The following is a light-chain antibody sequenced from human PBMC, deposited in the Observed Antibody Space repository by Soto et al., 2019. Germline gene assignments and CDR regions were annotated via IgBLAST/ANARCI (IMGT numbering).Light chain of an antibody. CDR2: GAS. J-gene: IGKJ3*01. Sequence: EIVLTQSPGTLSLSPGERATLSCRASQSVSSSYLAWYQQKPGQAPRLLIYGASSRATGIPDRFSGSGSGTDFTLTISILEPEDFAVYYCQQYCSSPFTFGPGTKLDIK. CDR3: QQYCSSPFT. V-gene: IGKV3-20*01. CDR1: QSVSSSY.